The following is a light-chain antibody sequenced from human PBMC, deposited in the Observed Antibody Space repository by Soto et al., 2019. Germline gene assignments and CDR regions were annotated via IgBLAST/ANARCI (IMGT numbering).Light chain of an antibody. CDR1: QDIGNE. CDR3: LQDYNFPYT. V-gene: IGKV1-6*01. J-gene: IGKJ2*01. Sequence: AIQMTQSPPSLSASVGDRVTITCRASQDIGNELNWYQQKPGKAPTLLIYSASNLQNGVPSRFSGRGSGTDFTLTITSLRPEDFATYYCLQDYNFPYTFGQGTKLDIK. CDR2: SAS.